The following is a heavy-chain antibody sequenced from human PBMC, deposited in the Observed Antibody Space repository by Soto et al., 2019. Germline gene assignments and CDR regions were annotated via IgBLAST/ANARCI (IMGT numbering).Heavy chain of an antibody. Sequence: SETLSLTCTVSGGSISSYFWSWIRQPPGKGLEWIGYIYYTGSTNYNPSLKSRVTISVDTSKNQFSLQLSSVTSADTAVYYCARGLYTSGWYFDYWGQGTLVTVS. CDR2: IYYTGST. V-gene: IGHV4-59*01. J-gene: IGHJ4*02. CDR1: GGSISSYF. D-gene: IGHD6-19*01. CDR3: ARGLYTSGWYFDY.